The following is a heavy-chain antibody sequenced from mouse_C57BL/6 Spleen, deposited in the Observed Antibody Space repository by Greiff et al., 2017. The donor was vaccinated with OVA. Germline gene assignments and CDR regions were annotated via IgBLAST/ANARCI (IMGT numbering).Heavy chain of an antibody. D-gene: IGHD1-1*01. CDR2: ISDGGSYT. Sequence: EVQVVESGGGLVKPGGSLKLSCAASGFTFSSYAMSWVRQTPEKRLEWVATISDGGSYTYYPDNVQGRCTISRDNAKNNLYLQMSHLKSEDTAMYYCARDGSYSTSWYFDVWGTGTTVTVSS. CDR3: ARDGSYSTSWYFDV. V-gene: IGHV5-4*01. CDR1: GFTFSSYA. J-gene: IGHJ1*03.